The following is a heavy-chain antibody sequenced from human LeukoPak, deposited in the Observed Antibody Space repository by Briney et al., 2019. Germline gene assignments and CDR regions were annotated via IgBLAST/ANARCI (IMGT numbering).Heavy chain of an antibody. Sequence: SETLSLTCTVSGASISGSGYYWGWIRQPPGKGLEWIGSIYSSGSTYYNASLQSRVTISIETSKNQISLRLNSVTAADTAVYYCARGTPTTDSSGYYYVTFFDYWGQGTLVTVSS. J-gene: IGHJ4*02. CDR2: IYSSGST. D-gene: IGHD3-22*01. CDR1: GASISGSGYY. V-gene: IGHV4-39*02. CDR3: ARGTPTTDSSGYYYVTFFDY.